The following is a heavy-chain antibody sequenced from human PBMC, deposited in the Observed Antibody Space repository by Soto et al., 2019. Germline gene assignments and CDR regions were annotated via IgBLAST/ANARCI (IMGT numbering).Heavy chain of an antibody. J-gene: IGHJ5*02. D-gene: IGHD3-10*01. CDR1: GYTFTSYG. V-gene: IGHV1-18*01. CDR3: ASFSDPYYYGSGKTAVSRYNWFDP. Sequence: ASVKVSCKASGYTFTSYGISWVRQAPGQGLEWMGWISAYNGNTNYAQKLQGRVTMTTDTSTSTAYMELRSLRSDDTAVYYCASFSDPYYYGSGKTAVSRYNWFDPWGQGTLVTVS. CDR2: ISAYNGNT.